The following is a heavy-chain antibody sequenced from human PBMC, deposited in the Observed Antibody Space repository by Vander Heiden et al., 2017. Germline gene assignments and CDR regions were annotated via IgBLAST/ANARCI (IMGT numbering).Heavy chain of an antibody. D-gene: IGHD3-22*01. CDR1: GFTFSSYA. J-gene: IGHJ4*02. Sequence: EVQLLESGGGLGQPGGSLRLSCAASGFTFSSYAMSWVRQAPGKGLEWVSAISGSGGSTYYADSVKGRFTSSRDNSKNTLYLQMNSLRAEDTAVYYCAKEGALGYYDSSGYFDYWGQGTLVTVSS. V-gene: IGHV3-23*01. CDR3: AKEGALGYYDSSGYFDY. CDR2: ISGSGGST.